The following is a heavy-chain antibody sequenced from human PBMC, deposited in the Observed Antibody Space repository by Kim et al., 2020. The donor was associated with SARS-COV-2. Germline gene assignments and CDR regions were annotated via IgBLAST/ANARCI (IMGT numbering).Heavy chain of an antibody. Sequence: SRVTISVATSKNQFSLKLSSVTAADTAVYYCARAMAMIVVVISPPDAFDIWGQGTMVTVSS. V-gene: IGHV4-34*01. CDR3: ARAMAMIVVVISPPDAFDI. D-gene: IGHD3-22*01. J-gene: IGHJ3*02.